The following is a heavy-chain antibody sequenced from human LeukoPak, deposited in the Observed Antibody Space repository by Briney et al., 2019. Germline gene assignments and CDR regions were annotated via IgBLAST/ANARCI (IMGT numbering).Heavy chain of an antibody. V-gene: IGHV4-31*03. CDR1: GGSISSGGYY. J-gene: IGHJ4*02. CDR3: ARDRSTSADPDY. D-gene: IGHD2-2*01. CDR2: IYYSGST. Sequence: SETLSLTCTVSGGSISSGGYYWSWIRQHPGKGLEWIGYIYYSGSTYYNPSLKSRVTISVDTSKNQFSLKLSSVTAADTAVYYCARDRSTSADPDYWGQGTLVTVSS.